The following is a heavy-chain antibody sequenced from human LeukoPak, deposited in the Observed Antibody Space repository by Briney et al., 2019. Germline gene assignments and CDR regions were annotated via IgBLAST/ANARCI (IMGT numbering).Heavy chain of an antibody. V-gene: IGHV3-21*01. J-gene: IGHJ4*02. D-gene: IGHD3-3*01. CDR3: ARGNDFWSGYYVHTSLGY. Sequence: PGGSLRLSCAASGFTFSSYSMNWVRQAPGKGLEWVSSISSSSSYIYYADSVKGRFTISRDNAKNSLYLQMNSLRAEDTTVYYCARGNDFWSGYYVHTSLGYWGQGTLVTVSS. CDR2: ISSSSSYI. CDR1: GFTFSSYS.